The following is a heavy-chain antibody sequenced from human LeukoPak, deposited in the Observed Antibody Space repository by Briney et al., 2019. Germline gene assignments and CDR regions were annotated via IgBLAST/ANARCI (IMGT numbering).Heavy chain of an antibody. CDR1: GYTFTSYY. CDR2: INPSGGST. CDR3: ARFPKTLYYSTNYYYYGMDV. Sequence: ASVKVSCKASGYTFTSYYMHWVRQAPGQGLEWMGIINPSGGSTSYAQKFQGRVTMTRDTSTSTVYMELSSLRSEDTAVYYCARFPKTLYYSTNYYYYGMDVWGQGTTVTVSS. V-gene: IGHV1-46*01. D-gene: IGHD4-11*01. J-gene: IGHJ6*02.